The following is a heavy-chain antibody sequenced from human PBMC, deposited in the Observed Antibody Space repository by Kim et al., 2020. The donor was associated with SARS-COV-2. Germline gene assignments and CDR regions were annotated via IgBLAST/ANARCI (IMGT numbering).Heavy chain of an antibody. CDR1: GYTFTSYY. J-gene: IGHJ6*02. CDR2: INPSGGST. V-gene: IGHV1-46*01. D-gene: IGHD3-9*01. CDR3: ARDGSPHFEIGYYYGMDV. Sequence: ASVKVSCKASGYTFTSYYMHWVRQAPGQGLEWMGIINPSGGSTSYAQKFQGRVTMTRDTSTSTVYMELSSLRSEDTAVYYCARDGSPHFEIGYYYGMDVWGQGTTVTVSS.